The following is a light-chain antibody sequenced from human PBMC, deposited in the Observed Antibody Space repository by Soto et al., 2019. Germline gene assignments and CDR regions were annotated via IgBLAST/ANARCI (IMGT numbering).Light chain of an antibody. CDR1: QGISSF. CDR2: SAS. J-gene: IGKJ5*01. Sequence: IQLTKSPSSLSASIGDRVTITCRASQGISSFLAWYQQKPGKAPKLLIYSASTLQSGIPSRFSGSGSGTDFTRIISSLQPEDFATYYCQQLNIDSYPITFGQGTLLEIK. V-gene: IGKV1-9*01. CDR3: QQLNIDSYPIT.